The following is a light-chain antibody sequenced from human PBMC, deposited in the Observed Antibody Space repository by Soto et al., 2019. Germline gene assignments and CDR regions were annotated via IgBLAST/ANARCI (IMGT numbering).Light chain of an antibody. V-gene: IGLV2-14*01. CDR2: EVT. CDR1: SSDVGGYNY. CDR3: SSYTSSSTRV. Sequence: QSALTQPASVSGSPGQSIAISCTGSSSDVGGYNYVSWYQQHPGKAPQLIIYEVTNRPSGVSNRFSGSKSGNTASLTISGLQAEDEADYYCSSYTSSSTRVFGTGIQLTVL. J-gene: IGLJ1*01.